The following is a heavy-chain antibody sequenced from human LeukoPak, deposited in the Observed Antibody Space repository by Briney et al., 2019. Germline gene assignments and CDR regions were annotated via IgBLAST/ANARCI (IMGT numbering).Heavy chain of an antibody. CDR1: GFTFSSYG. CDR2: ISYDGSNK. V-gene: IGHV3-30*18. Sequence: PGRSLRLSCAASGFTFSSYGMHWVRQAPGKGLEWVAVISYDGSNKYYADSVEGRFTVSRDNSKNTLYLQMNSLRAEDTAVYHCAKGGDSSGYYYFDYWGQGTLVTVSS. J-gene: IGHJ4*02. CDR3: AKGGDSSGYYYFDY. D-gene: IGHD3-22*01.